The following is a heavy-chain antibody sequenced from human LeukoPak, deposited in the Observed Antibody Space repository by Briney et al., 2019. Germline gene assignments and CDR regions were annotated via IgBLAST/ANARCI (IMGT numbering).Heavy chain of an antibody. Sequence: GGSLRLSCAASGFIFSDYNMNWVRQAPGKGLEWVSYISSGSSTIYYADSVRGRFTISRDNSKNTLYLQMNSLRAEDTAVYYCAKGKTTVTTLDYWGQGTLVTVSS. V-gene: IGHV3-48*01. D-gene: IGHD4-17*01. CDR2: ISSGSSTI. J-gene: IGHJ4*02. CDR3: AKGKTTVTTLDY. CDR1: GFIFSDYN.